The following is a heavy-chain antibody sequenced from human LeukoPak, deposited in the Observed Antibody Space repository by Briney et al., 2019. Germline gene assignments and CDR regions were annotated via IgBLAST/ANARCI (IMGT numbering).Heavy chain of an antibody. CDR1: GFTFSSYG. D-gene: IGHD3-22*01. J-gene: IGHJ4*02. CDR2: ISGSGGST. V-gene: IGHV3-23*01. CDR3: AKNSPYYYDSSGYYYDY. Sequence: PGGTLRLSCAASGFTFSSYGMSWVRQAPGKGLEWVSAISGSGGSTYYADSVKGRFTISRDNSKNTLYLQMNSLRAEDTAVYYCAKNSPYYYDSSGYYYDYWGQGTLVTVSS.